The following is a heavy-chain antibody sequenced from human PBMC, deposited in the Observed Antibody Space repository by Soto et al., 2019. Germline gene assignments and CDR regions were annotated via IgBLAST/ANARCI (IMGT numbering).Heavy chain of an antibody. V-gene: IGHV3-30*18. J-gene: IGHJ6*02. CDR3: AKAPDIVLKLPIYYYGMDV. Sequence: GGSLRLSCAASGFTFSSYGMHWVRQAPGKGLEWVAVISYDGSNKYYADSVKGRFTISRDNSKNTLYLQMNSLRAEDTAVYYCAKAPDIVLKLPIYYYGMDVWGQGTTVTVSS. D-gene: IGHD2-8*01. CDR2: ISYDGSNK. CDR1: GFTFSSYG.